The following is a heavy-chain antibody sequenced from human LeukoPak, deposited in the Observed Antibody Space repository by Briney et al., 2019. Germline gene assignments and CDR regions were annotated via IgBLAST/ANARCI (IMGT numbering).Heavy chain of an antibody. Sequence: PGGSLRLSCAASGFTFSSYAMSWVRQAPGKGLEWVSAISGSGGSTYYADSVKGRFTISRDNSKNTLYLQMNSLRAEDTAVYYCARADRSSFLGSGFDVWGQGTMVTVSS. CDR1: GFTFSSYA. J-gene: IGHJ3*01. D-gene: IGHD6-13*01. CDR3: ARADRSSFLGSGFDV. CDR2: ISGSGGST. V-gene: IGHV3-23*01.